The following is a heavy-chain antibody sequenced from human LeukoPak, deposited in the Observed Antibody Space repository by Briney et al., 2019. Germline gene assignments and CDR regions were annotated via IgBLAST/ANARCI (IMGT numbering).Heavy chain of an antibody. D-gene: IGHD3-22*01. CDR3: ARHEYYDSSGFDH. CDR1: GGTFSSYA. V-gene: IGHV1-69*05. CDR2: IIPIFGTA. J-gene: IGHJ4*02. Sequence: SVKVSCKASGGTFSSYAISWVRQAPGQGLEWMGGIIPIFGTANYAQKFQGRVTITRNSSISTVYMELSSLRSEDTAVYYCARHEYYDSSGFDHWGQGTLVTVSS.